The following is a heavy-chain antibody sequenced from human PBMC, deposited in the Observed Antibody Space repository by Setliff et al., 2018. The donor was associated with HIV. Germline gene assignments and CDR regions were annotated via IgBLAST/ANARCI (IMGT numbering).Heavy chain of an antibody. D-gene: IGHD6-19*01. Sequence: SETLSLTCTVSGGSISSGGYYWSWIRQHPGKGLEWIGYIYYSGTTYYNPSLKSRVTISVDTSKNQFSLKLNSVTAADTAVYYCVRVPGYSTGASYMDVWGKGTTVTVSS. CDR2: IYYSGTT. CDR3: VRVPGYSTGASYMDV. J-gene: IGHJ6*03. CDR1: GGSISSGGYY. V-gene: IGHV4-31*03.